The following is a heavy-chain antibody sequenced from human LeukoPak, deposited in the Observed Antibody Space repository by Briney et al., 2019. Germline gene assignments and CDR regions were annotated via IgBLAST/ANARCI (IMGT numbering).Heavy chain of an antibody. J-gene: IGHJ4*02. D-gene: IGHD5-12*01. V-gene: IGHV4-39*01. CDR2: IYYSGST. CDR1: GGSISSSSYY. Sequence: SETLSLTCTVSGGSISSSSYYWGWIRQPPRKGLEWIGSIYYSGSTYYNPSLKSRVTISVDTSKNQFSLKLSSVTAADTAVYYCARLDIVATIFDYWGQGTLVTVSS. CDR3: ARLDIVATIFDY.